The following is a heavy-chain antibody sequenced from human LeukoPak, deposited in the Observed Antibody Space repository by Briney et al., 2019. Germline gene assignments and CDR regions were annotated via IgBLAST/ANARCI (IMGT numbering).Heavy chain of an antibody. CDR1: CGSISSGSYY. Sequence: SQTLSLTCTVSCGSISSGSYYWSWIRQPAGKGLEWIGRIYTSGSTNYNPSLKSRVTISVDTSKNQFSLKLSSVTAADTAVYYCAREHCSSTSCYTNEGFDYWGQGTLVTVSS. CDR3: AREHCSSTSCYTNEGFDY. J-gene: IGHJ4*02. CDR2: IYTSGST. V-gene: IGHV4-61*02. D-gene: IGHD2-2*02.